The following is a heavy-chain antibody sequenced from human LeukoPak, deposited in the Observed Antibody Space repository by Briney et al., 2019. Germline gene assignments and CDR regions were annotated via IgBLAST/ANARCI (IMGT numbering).Heavy chain of an antibody. D-gene: IGHD6-25*01. Sequence: GGSLRLSCAASGFTFNNYALNWVRQAPGKGLVWVSRINSDGSSTSYADSVKGRFTISRDNAKNTLYLQMNSLRAEDTAVYYCARRSAAKDAFDIWGQGTMVTVSS. CDR3: ARRSAAKDAFDI. J-gene: IGHJ3*02. V-gene: IGHV3-74*01. CDR2: INSDGSST. CDR1: GFTFNNYA.